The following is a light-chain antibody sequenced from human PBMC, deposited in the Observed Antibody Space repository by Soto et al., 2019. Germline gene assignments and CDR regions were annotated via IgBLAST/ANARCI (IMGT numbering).Light chain of an antibody. CDR3: QKYTRAPFT. V-gene: IGKV1-27*01. J-gene: IGKJ3*01. Sequence: DIQMTQSPYSLSAAVGDRVTITCRASQGIATYLAWDQQKPGKVPKLLIYAASTLQSGVPSRFSGSGSGTDFTLTISSLQPEDVATYYCQKYTRAPFTFGPGTKVDIK. CDR2: AAS. CDR1: QGIATY.